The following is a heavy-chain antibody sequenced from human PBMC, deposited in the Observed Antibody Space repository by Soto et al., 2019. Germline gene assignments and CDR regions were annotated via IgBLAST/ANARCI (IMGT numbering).Heavy chain of an antibody. V-gene: IGHV1-8*01. CDR2: MNPNSGNT. CDR1: GYTFTSYD. Sequence: GASVKVSCKASGYTFTSYDINWVRQATGQGLEWMGWMNPNSGNTGYAQKFQGRVTMTRNTSISTAYMELSSLRSEDTAVYYCERGSGIAAAGTDYYYGMDVWGQGTTVTVSS. CDR3: ERGSGIAAAGTDYYYGMDV. J-gene: IGHJ6*02. D-gene: IGHD6-13*01.